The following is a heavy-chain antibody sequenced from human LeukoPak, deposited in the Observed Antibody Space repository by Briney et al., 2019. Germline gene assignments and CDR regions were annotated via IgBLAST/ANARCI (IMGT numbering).Heavy chain of an antibody. CDR3: ATRWGMVQGDDRSRDAFDI. D-gene: IGHD3-10*01. J-gene: IGHJ3*02. Sequence: GASVKVSCKVSGYTLTELSMHWVRQAPGKGLEWMGGFDPEDGETIYAQKFQGRVTMTEDTSTDTAYMELSSLRSEYTAVYYCATRWGMVQGDDRSRDAFDIWGQGTMVTVSS. V-gene: IGHV1-24*01. CDR2: FDPEDGET. CDR1: GYTLTELS.